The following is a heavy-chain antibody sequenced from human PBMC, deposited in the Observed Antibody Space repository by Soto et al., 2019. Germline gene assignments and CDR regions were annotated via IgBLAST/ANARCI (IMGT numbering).Heavy chain of an antibody. J-gene: IGHJ3*02. CDR1: GFTFSSYA. V-gene: IGHV3-30-3*01. CDR2: ISYDGSNK. CDR3: ARVELSDVFDI. Sequence: GGSLRLSCAASGFTFSSYAMHWVRQAPGKGLEWVAVISYDGSNKYYADSVKGRFTISRDNSKNTLYLQMNSLRAEDTVVYYCARVELSDVFDIWGQGTMVTVSS. D-gene: IGHD1-1*01.